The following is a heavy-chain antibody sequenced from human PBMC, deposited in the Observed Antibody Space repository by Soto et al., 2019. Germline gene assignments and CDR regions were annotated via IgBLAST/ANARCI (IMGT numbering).Heavy chain of an antibody. CDR1: GFPVSSNY. CDR2: IYSGGST. CDR3: ARVWFGEFLMDY. J-gene: IGHJ4*02. Sequence: GGSLRLSCAASGFPVSSNYMSWVRQAPGKGLEWVSVIYSGGSTYYADSVKGRFTISRDNSKNTLYLQMNSLRAEDTAVYYCARVWFGEFLMDYWGQGTLVTVSS. D-gene: IGHD3-10*01. V-gene: IGHV3-66*01.